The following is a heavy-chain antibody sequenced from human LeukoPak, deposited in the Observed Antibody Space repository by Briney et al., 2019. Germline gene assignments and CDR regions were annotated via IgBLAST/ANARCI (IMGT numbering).Heavy chain of an antibody. CDR3: ARGMVRGVIITSEMYFDY. CDR2: ISAYNGNT. V-gene: IGHV1-18*01. CDR1: GNTFTNNG. Sequence: ASVKVSCKASGNTFTNNGISWVRQAPGQGLEWMGWISAYNGNTNYAQKFQGRVTMTTDTSTSTAYMELSSLRSEDTAVYYCARGMVRGVIITSEMYFDYWGQGTLVTVSS. J-gene: IGHJ4*02. D-gene: IGHD3-10*01.